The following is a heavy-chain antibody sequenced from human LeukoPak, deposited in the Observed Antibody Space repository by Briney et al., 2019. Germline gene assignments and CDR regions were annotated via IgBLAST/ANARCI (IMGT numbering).Heavy chain of an antibody. CDR2: ISGSGGST. V-gene: IGHV3-23*01. CDR1: GFTFSSYA. J-gene: IGHJ4*02. Sequence: PGGSLRLSCAASGFTFSSYAMSWVRQAPGKGLEWVSAISGSGGSTYYADSVKGRFTISRDNSKNTLYLQMNSLRAEDTAVYYCAKGGYYSNYELDYFDYWGQGTLVTVSS. D-gene: IGHD4-11*01. CDR3: AKGGYYSNYELDYFDY.